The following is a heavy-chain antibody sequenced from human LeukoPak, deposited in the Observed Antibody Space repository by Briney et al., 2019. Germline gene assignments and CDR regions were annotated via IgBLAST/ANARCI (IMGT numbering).Heavy chain of an antibody. D-gene: IGHD6-6*01. CDR2: IYYSGST. CDR3: ARRHSSSDAFDI. Sequence: SETLSLTCTVSGGSISSSGYYWGWIRQPPGKGLEWIGSIYYSGSTYYNPSLKSRVTISLDTSKNQFSLKLSSVIAADTAVYYCARRHSSSDAFDIWGQGTKVTVPS. J-gene: IGHJ3*02. V-gene: IGHV4-39*01. CDR1: GGSISSSGYY.